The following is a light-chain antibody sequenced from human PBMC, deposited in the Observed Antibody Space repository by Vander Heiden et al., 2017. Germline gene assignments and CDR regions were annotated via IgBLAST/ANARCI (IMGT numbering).Light chain of an antibody. V-gene: IGLV3-21*02. CDR2: DDT. J-gene: IGLJ2*01. CDR3: QVWDSNSDHLVV. Sequence: SYVLTQAPSVSVAPGQTARSTCGGNGIEDKRVHWYQQKPGQAPVLVVYDDTDRPSGIPDRFSGSNSGNTATLTITRVEAGDEADFYCQVWDSNSDHLVVFGGGTKLTVL. CDR1: GIEDKR.